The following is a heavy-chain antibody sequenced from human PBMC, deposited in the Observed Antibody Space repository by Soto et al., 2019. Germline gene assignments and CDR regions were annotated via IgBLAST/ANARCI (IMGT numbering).Heavy chain of an antibody. CDR2: IYYSGST. Sequence: PSETLSLTCTVSGGSISSSSYYWGWIRQPPGKGLEWIGSIYYSGSTYYNPSLKSRVTISVDTSKNQFSLKLSSVTAADTAVYYCARHPMTTVTAETINWFDPWGQGTLVTVSS. CDR3: ARHPMTTVTAETINWFDP. D-gene: IGHD4-17*01. J-gene: IGHJ5*02. CDR1: GGSISSSSYY. V-gene: IGHV4-39*01.